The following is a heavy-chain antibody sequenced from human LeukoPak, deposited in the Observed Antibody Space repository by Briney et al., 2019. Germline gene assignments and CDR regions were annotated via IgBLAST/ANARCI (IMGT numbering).Heavy chain of an antibody. Sequence: SETLSLTCTVSGGSISSGGYYWSWIRQPPGKGLEWIGYIYHSGSTYYNPSLKSRVTISVDRSKNQFSLKLSSVTAADTAVYYCARVRMATISLDLWGRGTLVTVSS. CDR1: GGSISSGGYY. D-gene: IGHD5-24*01. CDR2: IYHSGST. V-gene: IGHV4-30-2*01. CDR3: ARVRMATISLDL. J-gene: IGHJ2*01.